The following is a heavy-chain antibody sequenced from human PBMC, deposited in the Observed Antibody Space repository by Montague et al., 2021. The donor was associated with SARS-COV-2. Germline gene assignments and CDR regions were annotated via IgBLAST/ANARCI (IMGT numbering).Heavy chain of an antibody. CDR3: ARMAGGNVSRPFDL. V-gene: IGHV3-53*01. Sequence: SLRLSCAASGLSVSSNYMTWVRQAPGKGLDRVSVIYSGVNTYYADSVRGRFTISRDNSKNILYLQMNRLRVDDTAVYYCARMAGGNVSRPFDLWGQGTLVIVSS. D-gene: IGHD2-15*01. CDR1: GLSVSSNY. CDR2: IYSGVNT. J-gene: IGHJ5*02.